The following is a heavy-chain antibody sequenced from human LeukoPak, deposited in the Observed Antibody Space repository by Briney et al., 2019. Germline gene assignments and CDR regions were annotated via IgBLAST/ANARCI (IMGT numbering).Heavy chain of an antibody. CDR2: ISPDGSEK. J-gene: IGHJ4*02. Sequence: PGGSLRLSCEASGFTFTTYWVIWVRQAPGKGLEWVANISPDGSEKYYVDSVKGRFTISRDNAKNSLDLQMSSLRADDTAVYYCASGASSRFDQWGQGTLVTVSS. CDR1: GFTFTTYW. V-gene: IGHV3-7*02. D-gene: IGHD6-13*01. CDR3: ASGASSRFDQ.